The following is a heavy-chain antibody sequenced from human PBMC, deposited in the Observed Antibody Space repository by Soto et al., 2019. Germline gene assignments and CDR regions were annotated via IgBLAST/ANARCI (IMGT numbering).Heavy chain of an antibody. Sequence: SETLSLTGTVSGGSISGGDYYWSWIRQPPGKGREWIGYMYYSGSTYYNRSLKSRVTISVDTSKNQFSLKLSSVTAADTAVYYCDRVIGYCSGGRCYSVRFDPWGPGTLVIVSS. J-gene: IGHJ5*02. D-gene: IGHD2-15*01. CDR2: MYYSGST. CDR3: DRVIGYCSGGRCYSVRFDP. V-gene: IGHV4-30-4*01. CDR1: GGSISGGDYY.